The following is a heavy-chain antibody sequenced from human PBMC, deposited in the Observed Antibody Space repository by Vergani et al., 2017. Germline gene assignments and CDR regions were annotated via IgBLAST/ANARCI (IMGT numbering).Heavy chain of an antibody. V-gene: IGHV4-61*02. CDR1: GASTNNDFYY. J-gene: IGHJ3*01. D-gene: IGHD4-23*01. CDR2: IYVSGNT. CDR3: ARDNKQLRPRAFAL. Sequence: QLQLQESGPGLVKPSQTLSLTCTVSGASTNNDFYYWHCIRQPAGKGLEWIGRIYVSGNTDYNSSVQSPVSMSGDTSKNQFSLTLTSVTAADTAVYYCARDNKQLRPRAFALGGQGTMVTVSS.